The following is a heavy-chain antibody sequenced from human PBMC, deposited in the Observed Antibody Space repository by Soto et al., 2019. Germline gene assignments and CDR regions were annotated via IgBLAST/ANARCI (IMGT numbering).Heavy chain of an antibody. CDR3: ASHSSSSWRPDYFDY. Sequence: SETLSLTCAVSGYSISSGYYWGWIRQPPGKGLEWIGSIYHSGSTYYNPSLKSRVTISVDTSKNQFSLKLSSVTAADTAVYYCASHSSSSWRPDYFDYWGQGTLVTVSS. CDR1: GYSISSGYY. J-gene: IGHJ4*02. D-gene: IGHD6-13*01. V-gene: IGHV4-38-2*01. CDR2: IYHSGST.